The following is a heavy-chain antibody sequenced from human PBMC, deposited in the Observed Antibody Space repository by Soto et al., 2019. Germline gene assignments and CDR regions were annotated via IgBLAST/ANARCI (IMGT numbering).Heavy chain of an antibody. V-gene: IGHV5-51*01. CDR2: INPGDSDI. D-gene: IGHD4-4*01. CDR3: ARHEQFYYYYYGMDV. J-gene: IGHJ6*02. CDR1: GYSFTTYW. Sequence: GESLKISCKASGYSFTTYWIAWVRQMPGKGLEWMGIINPGDSDIRYSPSFQGQVTISADNSISTAYLQWSSLKASDTAMYYCARHEQFYYYYYGMDVWGQGTALTVYS.